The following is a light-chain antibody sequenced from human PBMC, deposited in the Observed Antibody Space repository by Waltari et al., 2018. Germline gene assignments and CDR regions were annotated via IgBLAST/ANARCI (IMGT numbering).Light chain of an antibody. Sequence: DIQMTQSPSSLSASVGDRVTITCRASQSITTSLNWYQQLPVKAPILLISAASSLQSGVPSRFSGSGSGTDFTLAISSLQAEDFATYYCQQTYSTPLTFGGGTKVEIK. CDR3: QQTYSTPLT. CDR2: AAS. J-gene: IGKJ4*01. CDR1: QSITTS. V-gene: IGKV1-39*01.